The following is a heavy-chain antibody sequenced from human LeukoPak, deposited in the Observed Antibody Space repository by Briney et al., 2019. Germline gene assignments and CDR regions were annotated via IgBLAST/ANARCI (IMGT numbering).Heavy chain of an antibody. V-gene: IGHV4-59*08. J-gene: IGHJ4*02. CDR1: GGSISPYY. CDR2: IYYSGST. D-gene: IGHD2-2*01. CDR3: ARGARVVVPAVPEAAFDY. Sequence: SETLSLTCTASGGSISPYYWSWIRQPPGKGLEWSGYIYYSGSTNYNPSLKSRVTISVDTSKNQFSLKLSSVTAADTAMYYCARGARVVVPAVPEAAFDYWGQGTLVTVSS.